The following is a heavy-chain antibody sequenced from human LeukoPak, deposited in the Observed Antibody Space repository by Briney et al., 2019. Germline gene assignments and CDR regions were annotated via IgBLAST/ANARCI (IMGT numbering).Heavy chain of an antibody. J-gene: IGHJ4*02. D-gene: IGHD4-17*01. Sequence: GGSLRLSCAASGFTFNNDAMNWVREGPGKGLEWVSSISGGGEPTYYADSAKGRFTISRDNSQNTLYLQMNSLRAEDTAVYYCARDYADYVGYFFFDYWGQGTLVTVSS. CDR1: GFTFNNDA. CDR2: ISGGGEPT. V-gene: IGHV3-23*01. CDR3: ARDYADYVGYFFFDY.